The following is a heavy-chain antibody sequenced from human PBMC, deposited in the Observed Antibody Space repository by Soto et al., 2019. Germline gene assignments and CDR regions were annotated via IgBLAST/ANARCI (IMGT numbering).Heavy chain of an antibody. CDR1: GFTFSSYS. CDR2: ISSSSSYI. Sequence: PGGSLRLSCAASGFTFSSYSMNWVRQAPGKGLEWVSSISSSSSYIYYADSVKGRFTISRDNAKNSLYLQMNSLRAEDTAVYYCARCQPGDYDFSSGSYYYGMDVCGQGPTVTVSS. D-gene: IGHD3-3*01. CDR3: ARCQPGDYDFSSGSYYYGMDV. V-gene: IGHV3-21*03. J-gene: IGHJ6*02.